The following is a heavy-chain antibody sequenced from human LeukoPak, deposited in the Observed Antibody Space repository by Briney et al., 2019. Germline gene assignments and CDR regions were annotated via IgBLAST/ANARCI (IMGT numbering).Heavy chain of an antibody. V-gene: IGHV3-23*01. J-gene: IGHJ3*02. CDR3: AKVRVLLLWFGEFDAFDI. CDR2: ISGSGGST. D-gene: IGHD3-10*01. Sequence: GGSLRLSCAASGFTFSSYAISWVRQAPGKGLEWVSAISGSGGSTYYADSVKGRFTISRDNSKNTLYLQMNSLRAEDTAVYYCAKVRVLLLWFGEFDAFDIWGQGTMVTVSS. CDR1: GFTFSSYA.